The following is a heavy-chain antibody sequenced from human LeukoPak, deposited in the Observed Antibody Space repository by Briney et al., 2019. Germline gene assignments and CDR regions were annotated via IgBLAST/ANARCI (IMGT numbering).Heavy chain of an antibody. V-gene: IGHV4-38-2*01. CDR1: GDSISSNYY. CDR2: IYHSGST. D-gene: IGHD5-12*01. CDR3: ARRFNTVGLFDY. J-gene: IGHJ4*02. Sequence: SETLSLTCAVSGDSISSNYYWGWIRQPPGKGLEWIGSIYHSGSTYYNPSLKSRVTLSVDTSKNQFSLMLSSVTAADTAVYYCARRFNTVGLFDYRGQGSLVTVSS.